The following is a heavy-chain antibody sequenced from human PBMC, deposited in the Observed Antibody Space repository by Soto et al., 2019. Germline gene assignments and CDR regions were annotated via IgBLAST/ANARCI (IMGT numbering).Heavy chain of an antibody. CDR2: ISAYNGNT. CDR1: GYTFTDYG. CDR3: ARVGATTRKTSNDY. V-gene: IGHV1-18*01. Sequence: QIQLVQSGAEVKKHGASVKVSCKASGYTFTDYGITWVRQAPGQGLEWMGWISAYNGNTNYAHKVQGRVTMTTDTSTSAAYMELRSLRSDDTAVYYCARVGATTRKTSNDYWGQGTLVTVSS. D-gene: IGHD1-26*01. J-gene: IGHJ4*02.